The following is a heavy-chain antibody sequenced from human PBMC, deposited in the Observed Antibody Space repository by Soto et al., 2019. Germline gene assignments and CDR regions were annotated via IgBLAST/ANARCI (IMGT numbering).Heavy chain of an antibody. J-gene: IGHJ6*02. Sequence: QVQLVQSGAEVKKPGASVKVSCKASGYTFTSYAMHWVRQAPGQRLEWMGWINAGNGNTKYSQKFQGRVTITRDTSASTAYMELSSLRSEDTAVYYCARVRGLSGWLYYYGMDVWGQGTTVTVSS. D-gene: IGHD6-19*01. V-gene: IGHV1-3*01. CDR2: INAGNGNT. CDR3: ARVRGLSGWLYYYGMDV. CDR1: GYTFTSYA.